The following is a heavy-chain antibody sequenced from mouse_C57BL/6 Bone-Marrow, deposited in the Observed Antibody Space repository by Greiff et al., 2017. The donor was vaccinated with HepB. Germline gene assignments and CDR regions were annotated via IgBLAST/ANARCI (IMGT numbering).Heavy chain of an antibody. CDR3: ASHYYGSSYGYFDV. V-gene: IGHV3-8*01. CDR1: GYSITSDY. CDR2: ISYSGST. D-gene: IGHD1-1*01. Sequence: EVKLMESGPGLAKPSQTLSLTCSVTGYSITSDYWNWIRKFPGNKLEYMRYISYSGSTYYNPSLKSRISITRDTSKNQYYLQLNSVTTEDTATYYCASHYYGSSYGYFDVWGTGTTVTVSS. J-gene: IGHJ1*03.